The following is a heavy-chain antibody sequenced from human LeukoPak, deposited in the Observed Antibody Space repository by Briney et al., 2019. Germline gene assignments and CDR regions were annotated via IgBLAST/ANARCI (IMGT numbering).Heavy chain of an antibody. V-gene: IGHV1-69*13. CDR1: GGTFSSYA. D-gene: IGHD3-10*01. J-gene: IGHJ6*02. CDR2: IIPIFGTA. Sequence: SVKVSCKASGGTFSSYAISWVRQAPGQGLEWMGGIIPIFGTANYAQKFQGRVTITADESTSTAYMELSSLRSEDTAVYYCARSLGSGSPDPDAWGQGTTVTVSS. CDR3: ARSLGSGSPDPDA.